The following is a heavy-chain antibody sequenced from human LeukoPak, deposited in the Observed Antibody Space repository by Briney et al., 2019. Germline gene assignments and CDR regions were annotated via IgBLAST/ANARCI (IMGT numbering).Heavy chain of an antibody. D-gene: IGHD1-26*01. Sequence: PGGSLRLSCAASGFTFNSYSMNWVRQAPGKGLEWVSSISGSNSYIYYADSMKGRFTISRDNAKNSLYLQMNSLRAEDTAVYYCASLYSGSYLIDDYWGQGTLVTVSS. CDR2: ISGSNSYI. V-gene: IGHV3-21*01. CDR1: GFTFNSYS. J-gene: IGHJ4*02. CDR3: ASLYSGSYLIDDY.